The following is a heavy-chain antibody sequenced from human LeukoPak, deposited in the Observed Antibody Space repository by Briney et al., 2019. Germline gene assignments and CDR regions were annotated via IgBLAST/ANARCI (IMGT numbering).Heavy chain of an antibody. J-gene: IGHJ3*02. D-gene: IGHD3-22*01. CDR2: IRYDGSNK. Sequence: GGSLRLSCAASGFTFSSYGMHWVRQAPGKGLEWVAFIRYDGSNKYYADSVKGRFTISRDNSRNTLYLQMNSLRAEDTAVYYCAKDLYYDSSGDAFDIWGQGTMVTVSS. CDR3: AKDLYYDSSGDAFDI. CDR1: GFTFSSYG. V-gene: IGHV3-30*02.